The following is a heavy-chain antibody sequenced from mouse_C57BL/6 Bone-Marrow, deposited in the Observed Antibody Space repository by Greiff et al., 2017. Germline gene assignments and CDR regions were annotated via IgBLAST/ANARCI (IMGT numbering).Heavy chain of an antibody. CDR2: IDPETGGT. Sequence: QVQLQQSGAELVRPGASVTLSCKASGYTFTDYEMHWVKQTPVHGLEWIGAIDPETGGTAYNQKFKGKAILTADKSSSTAYRELRSLTYEDSAVYYCTDYYGSSYDYYAMDYWGQGTSVTVSS. CDR3: TDYYGSSYDYYAMDY. D-gene: IGHD1-1*01. CDR1: GYTFTDYE. J-gene: IGHJ4*01. V-gene: IGHV1-15*01.